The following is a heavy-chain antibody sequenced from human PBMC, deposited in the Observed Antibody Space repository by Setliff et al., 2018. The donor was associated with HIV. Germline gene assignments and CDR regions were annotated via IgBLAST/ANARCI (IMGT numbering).Heavy chain of an antibody. V-gene: IGHV7-4-1*02. J-gene: IGHJ4*02. CDR3: ARVGSYWSTFDY. CDR2: FNTETRNP. CDR1: GYTVTTYG. Sequence: ASVKVSCKASGYTVTTYGISWVRQAPGQELEWMGWFNTETRNPMYAQAFKGRLVFSLDTSVSTAYLQINSLKAEDTAVCYCARVGSYWSTFDYWGQGALVTVSS. D-gene: IGHD1-26*01.